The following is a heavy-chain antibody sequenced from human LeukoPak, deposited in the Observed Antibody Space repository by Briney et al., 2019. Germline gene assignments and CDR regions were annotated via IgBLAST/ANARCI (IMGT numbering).Heavy chain of an antibody. CDR2: ISGSGGST. J-gene: IGHJ4*02. V-gene: IGHV3-23*01. D-gene: IGHD4-11*01. CDR3: AKDAQRGFDYSNSLEY. CDR1: GFTFSSYA. Sequence: GSLRLSCAASGFTFSSYAMSWVRQAPGKGLEWVSAISGSGGSTYYADSVKGRFTISRDNSQNTVDLHMNSLRAEDTAVYYCAKDAQRGFDYSNSLEYWGQGTLVTVSS.